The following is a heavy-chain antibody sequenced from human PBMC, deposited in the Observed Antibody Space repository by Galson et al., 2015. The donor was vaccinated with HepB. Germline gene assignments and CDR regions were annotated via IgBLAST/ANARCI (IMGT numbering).Heavy chain of an antibody. CDR2: ISADNGNT. CDR1: GYTFTTYG. D-gene: IGHD1-26*01. Sequence: SVKVSCKASGYTFTTYGISWVRQAPGQGLEWMGWISADNGNTIYGQKFLDRVTMTTDTSTSTAYMELRSLRSDDTAVYYCASGGSGGATNDYWGQGTLVTVSS. CDR3: ASGGSGGATNDY. J-gene: IGHJ4*02. V-gene: IGHV1-18*04.